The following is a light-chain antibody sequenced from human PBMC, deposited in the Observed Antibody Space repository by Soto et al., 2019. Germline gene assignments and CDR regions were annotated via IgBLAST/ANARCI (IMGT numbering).Light chain of an antibody. CDR3: HQFGSSPLDT. CDR1: QTISSSF. CDR2: RAS. J-gene: IGKJ3*01. V-gene: IGKV3-20*01. Sequence: EIVLTQSPGTLSLSPGESATLSCRASQTISSSFLAWYQQKPGQAPRLLIYRASRRAPGIPDRFSGSGSWTDVTLTISRLEPEDFAVYYCHQFGSSPLDTFGPGTKVEIK.